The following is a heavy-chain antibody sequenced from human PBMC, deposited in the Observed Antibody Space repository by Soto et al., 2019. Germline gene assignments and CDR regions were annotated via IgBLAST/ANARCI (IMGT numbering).Heavy chain of an antibody. D-gene: IGHD2-21*01. J-gene: IGHJ5*02. Sequence: QVQLVQSGAEVKKPGASVKVSCKASGYNFIDYDINWVRQATGQGLEWMGWMTPNGGDTGYAQKFQGRISLTRDTTTGTAYMELTTLESDDTAVYYSASNPYSGGRFDPWGQGTLVTVSS. CDR2: MTPNGGDT. CDR1: GYNFIDYD. CDR3: ASNPYSGGRFDP. V-gene: IGHV1-8*01.